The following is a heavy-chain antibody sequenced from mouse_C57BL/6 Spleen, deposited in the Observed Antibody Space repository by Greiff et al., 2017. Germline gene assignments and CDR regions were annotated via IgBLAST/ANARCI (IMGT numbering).Heavy chain of an antibody. D-gene: IGHD2-2*01. CDR2: INPSTGGT. V-gene: IGHV1-42*01. Sequence: EVQLQESGPELVKPGASVKISCKASGYSFTGYYMNWVKQSPEKSLEWIGEINPSTGGTTYNQKFKAKATLTVDKSSSTAYMQLKSLTSEDSAVYNLSRSWSWLRRSAMDYWGQGTSVTVSS. CDR1: GYSFTGYY. CDR3: SRSWSWLRRSAMDY. J-gene: IGHJ4*01.